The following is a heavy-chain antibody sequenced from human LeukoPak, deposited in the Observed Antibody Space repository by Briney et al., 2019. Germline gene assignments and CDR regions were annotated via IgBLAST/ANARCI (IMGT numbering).Heavy chain of an antibody. CDR2: IKQDGSEK. D-gene: IGHD7-27*01. Sequence: GGSLRLSCAASGFTFSSYWMSWVRQAPGKGLEWVANIKQDGSEKYYVDSVKGRLTISRDNAKNSLYLQMNSLRAEDTAVYYCARALGDYYYYYMDVWGKGTTLTVSS. J-gene: IGHJ6*03. CDR1: GFTFSSYW. CDR3: ARALGDYYYYYMDV. V-gene: IGHV3-7*01.